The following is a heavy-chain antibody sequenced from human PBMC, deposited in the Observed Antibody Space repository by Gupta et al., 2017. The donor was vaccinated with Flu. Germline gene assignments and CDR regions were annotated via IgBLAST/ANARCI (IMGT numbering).Heavy chain of an antibody. CDR1: GFTFSSYG. J-gene: IGHJ6*02. Sequence: QVQLVESGGGVVQPGRSLRLSCAASGFTFSSYGMHWVRQAPGKGLEWVAVISYDGSNKYYADSVKGRFTISRDNSKNTLYLQMNSLRAEDTAVYYCAKDLFWAAPGIAAAGLYYYYYGMDVWGQGTTVTVSS. V-gene: IGHV3-30*18. D-gene: IGHD6-13*01. CDR2: ISYDGSNK. CDR3: AKDLFWAAPGIAAAGLYYYYYGMDV.